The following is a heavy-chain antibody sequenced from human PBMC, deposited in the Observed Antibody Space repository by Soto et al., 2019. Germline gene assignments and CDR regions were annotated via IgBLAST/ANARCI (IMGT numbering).Heavy chain of an antibody. Sequence: GASVKVSCKASGYSLTSYYMHWVRQAPGQGLEWMGITNPSDGSTSYAQKFQGRVTMTSDTSTSTVYMEMSSLRSEDTAMYYCARSYVTSRPIDFWGQGTLVTVSP. CDR3: ARSYVTSRPIDF. CDR1: GYSLTSYY. V-gene: IGHV1-46*01. J-gene: IGHJ4*02. CDR2: TNPSDGST. D-gene: IGHD3-10*02.